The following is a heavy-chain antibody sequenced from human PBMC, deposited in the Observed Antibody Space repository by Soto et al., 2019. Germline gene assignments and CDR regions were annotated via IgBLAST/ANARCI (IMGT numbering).Heavy chain of an antibody. CDR3: AKAEGSGFRLDAFNV. J-gene: IGHJ3*01. CDR2: TSANGGST. V-gene: IGHV3-23*01. D-gene: IGHD1-26*01. CDR1: GFTFSSYA. Sequence: EVRLLESGGGPVQPGGSLRLSCVASGFTFSSYAMTWVRQAPGKGLEWVSGTSANGGSTYYAYSVKGRFTISRDNSKDTLYVQRNSLRAEDTAVYFCAKAEGSGFRLDAFNVWSQGTMAIVFS.